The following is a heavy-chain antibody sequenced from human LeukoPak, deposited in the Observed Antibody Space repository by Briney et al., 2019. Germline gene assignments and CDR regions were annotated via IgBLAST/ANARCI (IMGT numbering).Heavy chain of an antibody. V-gene: IGHV3-21*01. Sequence: GGSLRLSCAASGFTFSSYAMSWVRQAPGKGLEWVSSISSSSSYIYYADSVKGRFTISRDNAKNSLYLQMNSLRAEDTAVYYRARGSYYYDSSGPTTDYWGQGTLVTVSS. CDR3: ARGSYYYDSSGPTTDY. J-gene: IGHJ4*02. D-gene: IGHD3-22*01. CDR2: ISSSSSYI. CDR1: GFTFSSYA.